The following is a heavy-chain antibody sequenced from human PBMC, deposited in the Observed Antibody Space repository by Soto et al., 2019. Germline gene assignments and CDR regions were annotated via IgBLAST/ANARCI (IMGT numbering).Heavy chain of an antibody. J-gene: IGHJ5*02. V-gene: IGHV3-30*18. CDR1: GFTFSGFG. CDR2: ISYDGSHK. Sequence: VPLVESGGGVVQPGRSLRLSCAASGFTFSGFGMHWVRHTPGKGLEWLAVISYDGSHKLHADSVQGRFTISRDNSKNTLSLQMNSLRTEDTAVYYCAKDLGLDASASYPYHWGQGTLVSVSS. CDR3: AKDLGLDASASYPYH. D-gene: IGHD3-10*01.